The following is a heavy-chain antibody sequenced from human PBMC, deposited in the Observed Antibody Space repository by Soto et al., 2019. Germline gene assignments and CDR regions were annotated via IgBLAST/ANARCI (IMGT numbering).Heavy chain of an antibody. V-gene: IGHV4-39*07. D-gene: IGHD3-16*01. J-gene: IGHJ5*02. Sequence: SETLSLTCTVSGGSISSSSYYWGWIRQPPGKGLEWIGSIYYSGTASYLSQRETTGYNPSLESRATISLDLPKNQFSLRLTSVTAADTAVYYCARDRGGITVSSKPLGEWFDPWGQGTLVTVSS. CDR3: ARDRGGITVSSKPLGEWFDP. CDR2: IYYSGTA. CDR1: GGSISSSSYY.